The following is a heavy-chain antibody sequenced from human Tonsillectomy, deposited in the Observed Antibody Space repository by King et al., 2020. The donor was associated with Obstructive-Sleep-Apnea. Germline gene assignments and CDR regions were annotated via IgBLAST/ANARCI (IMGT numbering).Heavy chain of an antibody. CDR2: IYAVGST. J-gene: IGHJ6*02. CDR3: ARDLVMDV. CDR1: GFTVSSKY. Sequence: EVQLVESGGGLVQPGGSLRLSCAASGFTVSSKYMSWVRQAPGKGLEWVSVIYAVGSTYYADSVKGRFTISRDNSKNTVYLQMKSLRAEDTAVYFCARDLVMDVWGQGTTVTVSS. D-gene: IGHD2-8*02. V-gene: IGHV3-66*01.